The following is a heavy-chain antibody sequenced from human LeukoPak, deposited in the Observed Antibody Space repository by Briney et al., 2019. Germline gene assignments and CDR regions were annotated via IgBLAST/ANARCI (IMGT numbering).Heavy chain of an antibody. CDR2: IKPDGSEK. CDR1: GFTFSTYW. CDR3: ARGQYTDGLSY. D-gene: IGHD5-24*01. V-gene: IGHV3-7*03. Sequence: GGSLRLSCAASGFTFSTYWMTWVRQAPGKGLEWVAVIKPDGSEKYYVDSVKGRFTISRDNAENSLFLQMNGLRPEDTAVFYCARGQYTDGLSYWGQGTLVTVSS. J-gene: IGHJ4*02.